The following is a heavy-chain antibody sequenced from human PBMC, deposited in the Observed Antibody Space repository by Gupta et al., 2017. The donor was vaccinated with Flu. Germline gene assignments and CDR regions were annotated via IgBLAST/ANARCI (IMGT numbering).Heavy chain of an antibody. CDR3: ATYDMDV. J-gene: IGHJ6*02. Sequence: DDGMAWVRQGPGKGLEWVSGINWKGNSTGYADSVKGRFTISRDNAKNSLYLQMNSLRAEDAAFYYCATYDMDVWGQGTTVPVSS. CDR2: INWKGNST. V-gene: IGHV3-20*03. CDR1: DDG.